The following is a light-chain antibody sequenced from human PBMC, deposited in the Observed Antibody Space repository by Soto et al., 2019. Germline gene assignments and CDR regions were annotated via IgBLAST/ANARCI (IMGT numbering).Light chain of an antibody. V-gene: IGKV1-39*01. CDR1: QSISSY. CDR3: QQYYSYPRT. J-gene: IGKJ1*01. CDR2: AAS. Sequence: DIQMTQSPSSLAASVGDRVTITCRASQSISSYLNWYHQKPGKAPKLLIYAASTLQSGVPSRFSGSGSGTDFTLTVSCLPSEDFATYYCQQYYSYPRTFGKGTKVDI.